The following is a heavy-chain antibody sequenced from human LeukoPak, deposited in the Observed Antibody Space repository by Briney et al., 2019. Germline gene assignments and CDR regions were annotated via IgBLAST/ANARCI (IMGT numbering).Heavy chain of an antibody. CDR2: ISGSGGST. CDR1: GFTFSSYA. D-gene: IGHD2-15*01. CDR3: APIPGSDIVVVVAAA. V-gene: IGHV3-23*01. Sequence: PGGSLRLSCAASGFTFSSYAMSWVRQAPGKGLEWVSAISGSGGSTYYADSVKGRFTISRDNSKNTLYLQMNSLRAEDTAVYYCAPIPGSDIVVVVAAAGGQGTLVTVSS. J-gene: IGHJ4*02.